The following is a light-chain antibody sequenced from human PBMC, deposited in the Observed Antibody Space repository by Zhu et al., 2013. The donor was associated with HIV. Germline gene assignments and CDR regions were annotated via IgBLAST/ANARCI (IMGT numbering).Light chain of an antibody. CDR1: SSNIGAGYD. CDR3: AAWDDSLSGVV. J-gene: IGLJ2*01. CDR2: GNS. V-gene: IGLV1-40*01. Sequence: QSVLTQPPSVSGAPGLTVTISCTGSSSNIGAGYDVHWYQQLPGTAPKLLIYGNSNRPSGVPDRFSGSKSGTSASLAISGLQSEDEADYYCAAWDDSLSGVVFGGGTKLTVL.